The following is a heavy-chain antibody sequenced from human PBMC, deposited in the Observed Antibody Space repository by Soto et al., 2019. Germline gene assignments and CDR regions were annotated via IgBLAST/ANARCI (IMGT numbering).Heavy chain of an antibody. CDR2: ISGSGDVI. J-gene: IGHJ4*02. CDR3: ARAPDCGEGSCYRHFDL. Sequence: QVQLVESGGGLVKPGGSLRLSCAASGFKFTDYYMSWVRQAPGKGLEWLSYISGSGDVIYYADFVKGRFTISRDNAKKSVFLQMRSLRADDTALYYCARAPDCGEGSCYRHFDLWGQGTQVAVSS. V-gene: IGHV3-11*01. D-gene: IGHD2-21*01. CDR1: GFKFTDYY.